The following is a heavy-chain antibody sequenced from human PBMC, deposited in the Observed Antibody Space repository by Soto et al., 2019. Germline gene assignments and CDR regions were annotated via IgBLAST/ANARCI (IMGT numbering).Heavy chain of an antibody. CDR2: ISGSVGST. Sequence: GGSLRLSCAASGFTFSSYAMSWVRQAPGKGLEWVSAISGSVGSTYDADSVKGRFTISRDNSKNTLYLQMNSLRVEDTAVYYCAKDLTTVTTSFDYWGHGTLVTVSS. CDR1: GFTFSSYA. V-gene: IGHV3-23*01. J-gene: IGHJ4*01. CDR3: AKDLTTVTTSFDY. D-gene: IGHD4-17*01.